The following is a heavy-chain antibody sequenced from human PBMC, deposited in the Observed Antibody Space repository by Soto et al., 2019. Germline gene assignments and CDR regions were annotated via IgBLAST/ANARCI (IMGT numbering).Heavy chain of an antibody. J-gene: IGHJ6*01. Sequence: ASVKVSCNASGYTFTSYYMHWVRQAPGQGLEWMGIINPSGGSTSYAQKFQGRVTMTRDTSTSTVYMELSSLRSEDTAVYYCARTLGYSYARAYYFYYVIDVWGHVTKGAVSS. CDR2: INPSGGST. V-gene: IGHV1-46*01. D-gene: IGHD5-18*01. CDR3: ARTLGYSYARAYYFYYVIDV. CDR1: GYTFTSYY.